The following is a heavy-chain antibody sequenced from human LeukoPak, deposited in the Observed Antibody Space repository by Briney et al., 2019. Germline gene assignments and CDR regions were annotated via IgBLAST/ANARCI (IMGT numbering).Heavy chain of an antibody. CDR3: ARFGYVAAVDV. V-gene: IGHV3-7*01. D-gene: IGHD2-15*01. Sequence: GGSLRLSCAASGFSFSAYWMTWVRQAPGTGLECVANINPAGSETYYVDPVKGRFSISRDNAKNLVYLQMNSLRAEDTAVYHCARFGYVAAVDVWGQGTPVTVSS. J-gene: IGHJ4*02. CDR2: INPAGSET. CDR1: GFSFSAYW.